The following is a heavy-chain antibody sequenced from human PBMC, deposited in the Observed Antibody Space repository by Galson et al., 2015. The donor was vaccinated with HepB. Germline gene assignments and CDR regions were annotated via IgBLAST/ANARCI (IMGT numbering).Heavy chain of an antibody. Sequence: CAISGDSVSSNSAAWNWIRQSPSRGLEWLGRTYYRSRWYNDYAVSVKSRITINTDTSKNQFSLQLNSVTPEDTAVYYCARGRNSGSHNWFDPWGQGTLVTVSS. CDR3: ARGRNSGSHNWFDP. CDR1: GDSVSSNSAA. CDR2: TYYRSRWYN. V-gene: IGHV6-1*01. J-gene: IGHJ5*02. D-gene: IGHD3-10*01.